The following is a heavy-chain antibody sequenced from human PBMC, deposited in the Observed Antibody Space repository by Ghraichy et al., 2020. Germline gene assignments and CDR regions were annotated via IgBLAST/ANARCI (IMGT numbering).Heavy chain of an antibody. CDR3: AREAGYSYWYFDL. J-gene: IGHJ2*01. CDR1: GFTFSSYG. D-gene: IGHD2-15*01. CDR2: IWYDGSNK. V-gene: IGHV3-33*01. Sequence: GGSLRLSCAASGFTFSSYGMHWVRQAPGKGLEWVAVIWYDGSNKYYADSVKGRFTISRDNSKNTLYLQMNSLRAEDTAVYYCAREAGYSYWYFDLWGRGTLVTVSS.